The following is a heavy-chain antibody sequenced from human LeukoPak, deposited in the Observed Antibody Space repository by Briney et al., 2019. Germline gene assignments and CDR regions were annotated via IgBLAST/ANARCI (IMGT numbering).Heavy chain of an antibody. Sequence: GGSLRLSCLASGFTFSIYGMSWVRQAPGKGLVWVSRLNTDGSSTVYADSVKGRFTISRDNAKNTLYLQMNSLRAEDTAVYYCARGYYDSNDSNRSNWFEPWGQGTLVTVSS. CDR1: GFTFSIYG. CDR2: LNTDGSST. D-gene: IGHD3-22*01. CDR3: ARGYYDSNDSNRSNWFEP. J-gene: IGHJ5*02. V-gene: IGHV3-74*01.